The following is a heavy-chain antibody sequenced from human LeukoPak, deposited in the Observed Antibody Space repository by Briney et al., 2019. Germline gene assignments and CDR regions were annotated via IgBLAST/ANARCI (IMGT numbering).Heavy chain of an antibody. V-gene: IGHV3-30*18. J-gene: IGHJ6*02. D-gene: IGHD2/OR15-2a*01. CDR1: GFTFSGYG. CDR3: AKDVSALSHYYGMDV. CDR2: ISYDGSNK. Sequence: PGGSLRLSCAASGFTFSGYGMRWVRQAPGKGLEWVAVISYDGSNKYYAGSVKGRFTIYTENSKSTLYLQMNSLRAEDTAVYYCAKDVSALSHYYGMDVWGQGTTVTVCS.